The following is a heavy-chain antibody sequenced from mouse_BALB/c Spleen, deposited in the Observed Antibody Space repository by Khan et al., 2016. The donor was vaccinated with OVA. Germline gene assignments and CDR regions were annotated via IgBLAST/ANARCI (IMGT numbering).Heavy chain of an antibody. CDR3: TRSAYANPFAY. D-gene: IGHD2-10*02. CDR1: GYTFSSYY. J-gene: IGHJ3*01. Sequence: VQLQESGAELVKPGASVRLSCKASGYTFSSYYMYWVKQRPGQGLEWIGGINPSNGGTYFTEKFQTKVTLTVDKSSSTSYMQLSSLTSEDSAVLYCTRSAYANPFAYWGQGTLVTVSA. V-gene: IGHV1S81*02. CDR2: INPSNGGT.